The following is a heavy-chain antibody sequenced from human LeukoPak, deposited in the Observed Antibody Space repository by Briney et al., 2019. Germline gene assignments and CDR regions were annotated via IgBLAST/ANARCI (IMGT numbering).Heavy chain of an antibody. CDR1: GYTFTSYG. J-gene: IGHJ4*02. CDR3: ARDLLGRDTAMDDY. Sequence: ASVKVSCKASGYTFTSYGISWVRQAPGQGLEWMGWISAYNGNTNYAQKLQGRVTMTTDTSTSTVYMELSSLRSEDTAVYYCARDLLGRDTAMDDYWGQGTLVTVSS. D-gene: IGHD5-18*01. V-gene: IGHV1-18*01. CDR2: ISAYNGNT.